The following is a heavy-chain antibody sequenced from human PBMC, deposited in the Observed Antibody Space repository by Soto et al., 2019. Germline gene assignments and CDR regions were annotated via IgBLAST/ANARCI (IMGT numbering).Heavy chain of an antibody. Sequence: EVQLVESGGGLIQPGGSLRLSCVASGLTVSHNYMAWVRQAPEMGLEWVSILYTEGTTYYADSVKGRFTISRDSSKNTLFLQMDSLRAEGTDVYYCVRPRPSGENYGMDVWGQGTTVTVSS. J-gene: IGHJ6*02. D-gene: IGHD3-16*01. CDR3: VRPRPSGENYGMDV. CDR2: LYTEGTT. CDR1: GLTVSHNY. V-gene: IGHV3-53*01.